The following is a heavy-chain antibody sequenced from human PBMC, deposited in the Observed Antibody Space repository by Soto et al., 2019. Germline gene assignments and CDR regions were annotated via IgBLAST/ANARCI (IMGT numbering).Heavy chain of an antibody. CDR3: ASDRSYSLDV. V-gene: IGHV3-74*01. CDR2: INSDGSST. J-gene: IGHJ6*02. Sequence: EVQLVESGGGLLQPGGSLRLSCAVSGSTFSNDWMHWVRQAPGKGLVWVSHINSDGSSTNYADFVKGRFTIARDNAKNTVYLQMHSLRAEDTAVYYCASDRSYSLDVWGQGTTVTVSS. CDR1: GSTFSNDW.